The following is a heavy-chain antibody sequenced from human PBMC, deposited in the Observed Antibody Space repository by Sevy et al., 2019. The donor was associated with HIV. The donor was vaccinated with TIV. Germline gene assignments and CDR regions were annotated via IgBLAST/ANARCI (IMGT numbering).Heavy chain of an antibody. Sequence: GGSLRLSCAASGFTFSSYAMHWVRQAPGKGLEAVAVISYDANAKFYADSVKGRFTISRDNSKNTLDLQVSSLRAEDTAVYYCARGRVGATTSYYFDYWGQGTLVTVSS. V-gene: IGHV3-30-3*01. D-gene: IGHD1-26*01. CDR3: ARGRVGATTSYYFDY. CDR2: ISYDANAK. J-gene: IGHJ4*02. CDR1: GFTFSSYA.